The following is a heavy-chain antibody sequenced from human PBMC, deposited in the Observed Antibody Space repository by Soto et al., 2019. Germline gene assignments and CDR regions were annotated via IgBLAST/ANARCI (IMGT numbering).Heavy chain of an antibody. J-gene: IGHJ4*02. CDR1: GFTFSDYY. D-gene: IGHD4-4*01. V-gene: IGHV3-11*06. Sequence: RESLRPSCAVSGFTFSDYYMSWIRQAPGKGLEWFSYISSSSSYTNYADSVKGRFTISRDNANNSLYLQMNSLRAEDTAVYYCARVIQNPYNWGQGTLVTV. CDR2: ISSSSSYT. CDR3: ARVIQNPYN.